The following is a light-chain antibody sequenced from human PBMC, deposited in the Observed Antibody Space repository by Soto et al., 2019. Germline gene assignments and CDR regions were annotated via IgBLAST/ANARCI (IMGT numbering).Light chain of an antibody. V-gene: IGKV3-11*01. Sequence: EIVLTQSPATLSLSLGERATLSCRASQSVSRYLAWYQQKPGQAPRLLIYDASNRATGIPARFSSSGSGTDFTLTISSLEPEDFAVYYCQQRSNWPPITFGQGTRLEIK. J-gene: IGKJ5*01. CDR3: QQRSNWPPIT. CDR1: QSVSRY. CDR2: DAS.